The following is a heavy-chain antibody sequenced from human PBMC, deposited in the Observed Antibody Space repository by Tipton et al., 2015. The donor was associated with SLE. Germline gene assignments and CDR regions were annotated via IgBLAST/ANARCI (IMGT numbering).Heavy chain of an antibody. D-gene: IGHD4-11*01. Sequence: TLSLTCTVSGGSISSYYWSWIRQPPGKGLEWIGYIYYSGSTNYNPSLKSRVTISVDTSKNQFSLKLSSVTAADTAVYYCARVGYSHYMDVWGKGTTVTVSS. V-gene: IGHV4-59*01. J-gene: IGHJ6*03. CDR3: ARVGYSHYMDV. CDR1: GGSISSYY. CDR2: IYYSGST.